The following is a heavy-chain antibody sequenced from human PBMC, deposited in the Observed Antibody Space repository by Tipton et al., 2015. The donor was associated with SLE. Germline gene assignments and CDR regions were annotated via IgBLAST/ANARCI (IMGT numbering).Heavy chain of an antibody. CDR2: IYYSGGT. CDR3: ARYSLTNWHLDL. Sequence: LRLSCTVSGGSMSTYYWSWIRLPPGKGLEWIGYIYYSGGTSYNPSLNSRVTIPVDTSRNQFSLKLTSVTAADSAVYYCARYSLTNWHLDLWGRGTLVTVSS. J-gene: IGHJ2*01. CDR1: GGSMSTYY. D-gene: IGHD2-15*01. V-gene: IGHV4-59*01.